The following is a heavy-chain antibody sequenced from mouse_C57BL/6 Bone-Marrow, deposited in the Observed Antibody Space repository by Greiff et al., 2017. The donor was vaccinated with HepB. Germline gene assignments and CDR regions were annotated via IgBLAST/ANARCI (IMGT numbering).Heavy chain of an antibody. CDR2: INPYNGDT. CDR1: GYSFTGYF. CDR3: ARSSYYDYERFAY. Sequence: VQLQQSGPELVKPGDSVKISCKASGYSFTGYFMNWVMQSHGKSLEWIGRINPYNGDTFYNQKFKSKATLTVDKSSSTAYMQLSSLTSEDSAVYYCARSSYYDYERFAYWGQGTLVTVSA. V-gene: IGHV1-20*01. J-gene: IGHJ3*01. D-gene: IGHD2-4*01.